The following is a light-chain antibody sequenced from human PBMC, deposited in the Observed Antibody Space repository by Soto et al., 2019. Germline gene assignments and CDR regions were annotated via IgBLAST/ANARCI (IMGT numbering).Light chain of an antibody. Sequence: EIVLTQSPATLSLSPGERATLACRASQSVSSDLACYQQKPGQAPRLLIYDASNRATGIPARFSGSGSGTDFTLTISSLEPEDFAVYYCQQRRNWPLLTFGGGTKVEI. CDR1: QSVSSD. CDR2: DAS. CDR3: QQRRNWPLLT. J-gene: IGKJ4*01. V-gene: IGKV3-11*01.